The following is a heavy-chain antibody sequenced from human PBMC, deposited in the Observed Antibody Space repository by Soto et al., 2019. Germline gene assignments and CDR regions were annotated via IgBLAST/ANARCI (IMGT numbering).Heavy chain of an antibody. CDR3: ARDGPPTTTGVGPSYTMDV. D-gene: IGHD3-3*01. Sequence: QMQLVQSGAEVKKPGASVKVSCTASGYTFTSYQMHWVRQAPGQGLEWMGIINPSGGRITYAPRFQGRVMMTRDTSTNTVYMELRSLRPEDTAVYYCARDGPPTTTGVGPSYTMDVWGQGTTVTVS. V-gene: IGHV1-46*01. J-gene: IGHJ6*02. CDR2: INPSGGRI. CDR1: GYTFTSYQ.